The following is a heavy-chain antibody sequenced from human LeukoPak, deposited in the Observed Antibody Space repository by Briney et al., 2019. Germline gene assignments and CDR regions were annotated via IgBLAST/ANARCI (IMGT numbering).Heavy chain of an antibody. J-gene: IGHJ4*02. D-gene: IGHD3-22*01. V-gene: IGHV4-34*01. CDR1: GGSFSGYY. Sequence: PSETLSLTCAVYGGSFSGYYWSWIRQPPGKGLEWIGEINHSGSTNYNPSLKSRVTISVDTSKNQFSLKLSSVTAADTAVYYCARHNPLYDSSGYYLYYFDYWGQETLVTVSS. CDR2: INHSGST. CDR3: ARHNPLYDSSGYYLYYFDY.